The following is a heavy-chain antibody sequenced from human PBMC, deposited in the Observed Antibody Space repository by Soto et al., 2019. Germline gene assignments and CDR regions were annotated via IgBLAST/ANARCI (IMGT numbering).Heavy chain of an antibody. CDR3: ARDGDVTSTRTRGAFEI. D-gene: IGHD1-1*01. Sequence: QVQLVQSGAEVKKPGSSVKVSCKASGGTFSSYTFSWVRQAPGQGLEWMGGIVPLFGTTNDAKIFQGRVTISADGSPSTVYMELSSLSAEDSARSDCARDGDVTSTRTRGAFEIRGQGTVITVSS. CDR1: GGTFSSYT. V-gene: IGHV1-69*01. CDR2: IVPLFGTT. J-gene: IGHJ3*02.